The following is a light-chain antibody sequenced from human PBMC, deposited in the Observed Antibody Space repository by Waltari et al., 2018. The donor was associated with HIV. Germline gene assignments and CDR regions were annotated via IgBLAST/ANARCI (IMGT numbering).Light chain of an antibody. CDR1: QALLKSNGYIY. Sequence: DIVMTQSPVSLPVTPGEPASISCRSSQALLKSNGYIYLDWYFQKPGQSPQLLIYLGTMRATGVPDRFSASGSPTDFPLKISRVEAEDVGVYYCMQALETPLTFGEGTKVEIK. CDR2: LGT. CDR3: MQALETPLT. V-gene: IGKV2-28*01. J-gene: IGKJ4*01.